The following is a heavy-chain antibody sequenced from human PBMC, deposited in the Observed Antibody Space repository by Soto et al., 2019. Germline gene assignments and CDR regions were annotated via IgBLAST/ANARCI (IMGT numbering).Heavy chain of an antibody. J-gene: IGHJ5*02. CDR3: ARAERFPRSWFDT. CDR2: VNHSGEA. CDR1: GGSFRNYY. V-gene: IGHV4-34*02. D-gene: IGHD3-10*01. Sequence: QVELQKWGAGLLKPSETLSLTCGVYGGSFRNYYWIWVRQRQEKGLEWIGEVNHSGEATYNPSLQSRITISLDTLNCQFSLRLTSVTAADTAIYCCARAERFPRSWFDTWGQGTQVTVSS.